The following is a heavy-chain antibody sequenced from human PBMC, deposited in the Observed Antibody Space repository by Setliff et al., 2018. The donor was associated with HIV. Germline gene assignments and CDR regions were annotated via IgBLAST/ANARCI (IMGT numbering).Heavy chain of an antibody. V-gene: IGHV4-38-2*01. CDR1: GYSISSGYY. CDR3: ARYGGNSFWFDP. Sequence: SETLSLTCVVSGYSISSGYYWGWIRQPPGTGLEWIGSYYHSTTYYTPSLKSRVTISVDTSKNQFSLKLISVTAADTAVYYCARYGGNSFWFDPWGQGTLVTVSS. D-gene: IGHD2-21*01. CDR2: YYHSTT. J-gene: IGHJ5*02.